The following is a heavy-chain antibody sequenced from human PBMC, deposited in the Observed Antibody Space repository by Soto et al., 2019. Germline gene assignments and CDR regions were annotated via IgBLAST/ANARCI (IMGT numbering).Heavy chain of an antibody. Sequence: SAPTLVNPTQTLTLTCTFSGFSLSTRGMCVSWIRQPPGKALEWLALIDWDDDTYYSTSLKTRLTISKDTSKNQVVLRMTNMDPVDTATYYCARYSFRYTGLDYWGQGTLVPVS. J-gene: IGHJ4*02. D-gene: IGHD3-16*02. CDR3: ARYSFRYTGLDY. V-gene: IGHV2-70*01. CDR2: IDWDDDT. CDR1: GFSLSTRGMC.